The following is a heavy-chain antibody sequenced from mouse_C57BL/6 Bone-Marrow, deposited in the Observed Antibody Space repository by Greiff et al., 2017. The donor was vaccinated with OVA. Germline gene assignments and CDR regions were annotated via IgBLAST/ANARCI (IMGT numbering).Heavy chain of an antibody. D-gene: IGHD1-1*01. J-gene: IGHJ4*01. V-gene: IGHV1-15*01. CDR2: IDPETGGT. CDR3: TREGITTVAHYYAMDY. CDR1: GYTFTDYE. Sequence: VQLQQSGAELVRPGASVTLSCKASGYTFTDYEMHWVKQTPVHGLEWIGAIDPETGGTAYNQKFKGKAILTADKSSSTAYMELRSLTSEDSAVYYCTREGITTVAHYYAMDYWGQGTSVTVSS.